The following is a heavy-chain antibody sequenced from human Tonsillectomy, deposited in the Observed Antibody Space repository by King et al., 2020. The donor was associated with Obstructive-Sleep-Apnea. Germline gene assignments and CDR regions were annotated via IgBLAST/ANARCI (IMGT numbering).Heavy chain of an antibody. Sequence: QLQESGPGLVRPSETLSLTCTVSGGSIKRSNYYWGWIRQPPGKGLEWIASVSYSGSTYYNPSLESRVNISIDTSKNQFSLRLSSGTAADTAVYHCARDWNWFDPWGQGTLVTVSS. J-gene: IGHJ5*02. CDR2: VSYSGST. CDR3: ARDWNWFDP. CDR1: GGSIKRSNYY. V-gene: IGHV4-39*07.